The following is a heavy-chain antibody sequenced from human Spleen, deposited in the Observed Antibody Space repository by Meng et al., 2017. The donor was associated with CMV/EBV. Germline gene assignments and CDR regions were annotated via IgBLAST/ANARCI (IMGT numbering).Heavy chain of an antibody. V-gene: IGHV4-34*01. CDR2: INHSGST. CDR3: ARGQYSRRMDV. Sequence: LRLSCAVYGGSFSGYYWSWIRQPPGKGLEWIGEINHSGSTNYNPSLKSRVAISVDTSKNQFSLKLSSVTAADTAVYYCARGQYSRRMDVWGQGTTVTVSS. CDR1: GGSFSGYY. D-gene: IGHD6-6*01. J-gene: IGHJ6*02.